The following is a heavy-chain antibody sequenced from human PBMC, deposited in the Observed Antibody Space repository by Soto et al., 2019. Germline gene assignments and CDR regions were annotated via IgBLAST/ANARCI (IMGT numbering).Heavy chain of an antibody. CDR1: GFTFSSYW. J-gene: IGHJ5*02. V-gene: IGHV3-74*01. CDR3: AGAFYYDSSGYYA. CDR2: INNDGRSS. D-gene: IGHD3-22*01. Sequence: PGGSLRPSCAVSGFTFSSYWMHWVRQAPGKGLVWVSRINNDGRSSSYADSVKGRFTISRDNAKNTLYLQMNSLRAEDTAVYYCAGAFYYDSSGYYAWGQGTLVTVS.